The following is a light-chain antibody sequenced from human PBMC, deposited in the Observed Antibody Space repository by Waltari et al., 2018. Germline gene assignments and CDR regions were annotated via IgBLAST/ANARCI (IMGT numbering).Light chain of an antibody. CDR3: ASWDDSLNGRWV. CDR1: YSNVGANV. V-gene: IGLV1-44*01. CDR2: RND. J-gene: IGLJ2*01. Sequence: QSVLTQPPSASGTPGQRVTIPCSGSYSNVGANVVTWYQHLPGTAPKLLIYRNDRRPSGVPDRFSASKSGTSASLAISGLRPEDEADYYCASWDDSLNGRWVFGGGTKLTVL.